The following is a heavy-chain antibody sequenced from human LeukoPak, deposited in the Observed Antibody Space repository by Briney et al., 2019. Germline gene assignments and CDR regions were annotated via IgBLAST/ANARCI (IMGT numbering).Heavy chain of an antibody. Sequence: GGSLRLSCAASGFTVGTKYMNWVRQAPGKGLEWISILYSGGDTYCADSVKGRFTISRDNSRNTLSLQMNSLRVDDTAVYYCARVGDHYHWYFDLWGRGTLVTVSS. CDR1: GFTVGTKY. CDR2: LYSGGDT. V-gene: IGHV3-53*01. D-gene: IGHD3-10*01. CDR3: ARVGDHYHWYFDL. J-gene: IGHJ2*01.